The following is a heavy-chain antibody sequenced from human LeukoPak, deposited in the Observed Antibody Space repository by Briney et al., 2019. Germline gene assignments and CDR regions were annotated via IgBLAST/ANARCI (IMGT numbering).Heavy chain of an antibody. CDR3: ARDPDFWSGYLTESDY. V-gene: IGHV1-18*01. D-gene: IGHD3-3*01. CDR2: ISAYNGNT. CDR1: GYTFTSYG. J-gene: IGHJ4*02. Sequence: ASVKVSCKASGYTFTSYGISWVRQAPGQGLEWMGWISAYNGNTNYAQKLQGRVTMTTDTFTSTAYMELRSLRSDDTAVYYCARDPDFWSGYLTESDYWGQGTLVTVSS.